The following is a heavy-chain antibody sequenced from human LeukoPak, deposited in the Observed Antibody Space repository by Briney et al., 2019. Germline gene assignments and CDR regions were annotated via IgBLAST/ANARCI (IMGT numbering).Heavy chain of an antibody. Sequence: GGSMRLSCAASGFTFSGYSMNWVRQAPGKGLGWVAYIRSSGSPIYYADSVKGRFTIPRDNAKNSLYLQMNSLRDEDTAVYYCVRDPDALDYWGQGTLVTVSS. CDR3: VRDPDALDY. J-gene: IGHJ4*02. V-gene: IGHV3-48*02. CDR2: IRSSGSPI. CDR1: GFTFSGYS.